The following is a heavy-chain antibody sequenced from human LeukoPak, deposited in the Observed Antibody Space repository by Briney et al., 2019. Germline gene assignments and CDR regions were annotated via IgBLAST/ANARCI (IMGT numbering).Heavy chain of an antibody. V-gene: IGHV4-30-2*01. CDR2: IYDSGSK. CDR1: GGSISSGGYS. J-gene: IGHJ4*02. CDR3: ARGVPAAVTNYFDY. Sequence: SGTLSLTCAVSGGSISSGGYSWSWIRQPPGKGLEWIGYIYDSGSKYYNPSLKSRVTISVDKSKNQFSLNLSSVTAAVTAVYYCARGVPAAVTNYFDYWGQGTLVTVSS. D-gene: IGHD2-2*01.